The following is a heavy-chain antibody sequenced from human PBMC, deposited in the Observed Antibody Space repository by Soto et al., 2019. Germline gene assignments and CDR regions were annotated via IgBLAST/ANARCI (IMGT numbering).Heavy chain of an antibody. CDR3: ARANPTKNYDFWSGSRIPYYYYGMDV. Sequence: SVTQSLTCRAAGGYLSSYYWSWIRPPPGKGLEWIGYIYYSGSTNYNPSLKSRVTISVDTSKNQFSLKLSSVTAADTAVYYCARANPTKNYDFWSGSRIPYYYYGMDVWGQGTTVTVSS. J-gene: IGHJ6*02. D-gene: IGHD3-3*01. CDR2: IYYSGST. CDR1: GGYLSSYY. V-gene: IGHV4-59*01.